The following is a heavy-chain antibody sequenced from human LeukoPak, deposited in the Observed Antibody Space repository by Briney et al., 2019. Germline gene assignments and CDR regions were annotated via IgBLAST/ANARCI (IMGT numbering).Heavy chain of an antibody. CDR1: GFTFSSYG. J-gene: IGHJ6*02. D-gene: IGHD3-10*01. CDR2: IWYDGTDK. Sequence: GRSLRLTCAASGFTFSSYGMHWVRQGPGKGLEWATFIWYDGTDKNYADSVKGRFTISRDNSKNTLYLQMNSLRAEDTAVYYCARSGSTYYYGMDVWGQGTTVTVSS. CDR3: ARSGSTYYYGMDV. V-gene: IGHV3-33*01.